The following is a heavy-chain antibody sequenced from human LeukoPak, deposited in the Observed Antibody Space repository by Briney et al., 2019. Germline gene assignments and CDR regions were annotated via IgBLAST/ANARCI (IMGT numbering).Heavy chain of an antibody. V-gene: IGHV4-30-4*08. Sequence: SETLSLTCTVSGGSISSGDYYWSWIRQPPGKGLEWIRYIYYSGSTYYNPSLKSRVTISVDTSKNQLSLKPSSVTGADTAVYYCARVTSGVTPDYWGQGTLVTVSS. CDR2: IYYSGST. D-gene: IGHD4-23*01. CDR3: ARVTSGVTPDY. J-gene: IGHJ4*02. CDR1: GGSISSGDYY.